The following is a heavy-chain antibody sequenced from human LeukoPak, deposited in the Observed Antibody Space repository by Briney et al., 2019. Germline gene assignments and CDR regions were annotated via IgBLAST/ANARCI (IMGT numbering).Heavy chain of an antibody. CDR3: ARVNCSGGSCYSGYFDL. J-gene: IGHJ2*01. Sequence: SETLSLTCTVSGGSISSSTYYWGWIRQPPGKGLEWIGTIYSSGSTYYNPSLKSRVTISIDTSKNQFSLELNSVTAADTAVYYCARVNCSGGSCYSGYFDLWGRGTLVTVSS. D-gene: IGHD2-15*01. CDR2: IYSSGST. V-gene: IGHV4-39*07. CDR1: GGSISSSTYY.